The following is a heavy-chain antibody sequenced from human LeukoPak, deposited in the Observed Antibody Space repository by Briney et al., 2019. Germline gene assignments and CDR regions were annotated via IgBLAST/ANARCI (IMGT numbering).Heavy chain of an antibody. J-gene: IGHJ4*02. V-gene: IGHV3-48*01. CDR1: GFTFSSYS. Sequence: GGSLRLSCAASGFTFSSYSLNWVRQAPGKGLEWVSFISSSSITIYYADSVKGRFTISRDNSKNTLYLQMNSLRAEDTAVYYCAKSKIKGGRWSGAFDYWGQGTLVTVSS. D-gene: IGHD4-23*01. CDR2: ISSSSITI. CDR3: AKSKIKGGRWSGAFDY.